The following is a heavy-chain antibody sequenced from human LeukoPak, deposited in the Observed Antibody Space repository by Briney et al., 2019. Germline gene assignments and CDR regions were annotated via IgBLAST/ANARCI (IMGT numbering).Heavy chain of an antibody. J-gene: IGHJ4*02. V-gene: IGHV1-46*01. CDR1: GYTFTSYY. CDR2: INPSGGST. D-gene: IGHD3-16*02. CDR3: ARDPRHDYVWGSYPYYFDY. Sequence: ASVKVSCKASGYTFTSYYMHWVRQAPGQGLEWMGIINPSGGSTSYAQKFQGRVTITADESTSTAYMELSSLRSDDTAVYYCARDPRHDYVWGSYPYYFDYWGQGTLVTVSS.